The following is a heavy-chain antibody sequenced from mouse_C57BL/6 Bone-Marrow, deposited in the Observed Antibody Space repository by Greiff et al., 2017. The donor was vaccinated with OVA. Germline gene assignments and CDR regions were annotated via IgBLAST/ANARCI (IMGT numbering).Heavy chain of an antibody. Sequence: QVQLQQSGPELVKPGASVKISCKASGYAFSSSWMNWVKQRPGKGLEWIGRIYPGDGDTNYNGKFKGKATLTADKSSSTAYMQLSSLTSEDSAVYFCARREEFDYWGQGTTLTVSS. CDR2: IYPGDGDT. V-gene: IGHV1-82*01. J-gene: IGHJ2*01. CDR3: ARREEFDY. CDR1: GYAFSSSW.